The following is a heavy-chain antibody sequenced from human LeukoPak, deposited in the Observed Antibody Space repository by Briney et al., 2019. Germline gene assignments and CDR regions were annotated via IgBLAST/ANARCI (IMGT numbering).Heavy chain of an antibody. J-gene: IGHJ4*02. Sequence: SETLSLTCSVSGGSISSYYWSWLRQPAGQGREWIGRIYTTGNTDYNPSLKSRVTISVDTSKNHFSLPLSSVPAADTAVYYSARGARGWSGFDYWGQGTLVTVSS. D-gene: IGHD3-3*01. V-gene: IGHV4-4*07. CDR3: ARGARGWSGFDY. CDR2: IYTTGNT. CDR1: GGSISSYY.